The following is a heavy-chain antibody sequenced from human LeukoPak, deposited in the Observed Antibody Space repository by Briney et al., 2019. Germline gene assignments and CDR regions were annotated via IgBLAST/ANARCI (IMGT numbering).Heavy chain of an antibody. V-gene: IGHV4-34*01. CDR1: GESFSGYY. CDR3: ARVSPGIAAAAYFDY. CDR2: INHSGDT. Sequence: PSETLSLTCSVYGESFSGYYWSWIRQPPGKGLEWIGEINHSGDTNYNPSLKSRVTISVDTSRNQFSLKLSSVTAADTAVYYCARVSPGIAAAAYFDYWGQGTLVTVSS. J-gene: IGHJ4*02. D-gene: IGHD6-13*01.